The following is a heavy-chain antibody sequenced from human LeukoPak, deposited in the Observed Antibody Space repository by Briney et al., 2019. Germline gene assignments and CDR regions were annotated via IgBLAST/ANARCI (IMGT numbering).Heavy chain of an antibody. J-gene: IGHJ5*02. CDR2: TYYRSTWYN. D-gene: IGHD2-2*01. CDR3: ARRLTQYDCFDP. Sequence: LSLTXXXSXXSXSSNSVTWNWIRQSPSRGLEWLGRTYYRSTWYNDYAVSVRGRITVNPDTSKNQFSLHLNSVTPEDTAVYYCARRLTQYDCFDPWGQGILVTVSS. V-gene: IGHV6-1*01. CDR1: XXSXSSNSVT.